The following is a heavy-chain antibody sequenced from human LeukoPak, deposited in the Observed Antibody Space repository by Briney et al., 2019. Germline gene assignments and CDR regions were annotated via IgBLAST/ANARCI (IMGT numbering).Heavy chain of an antibody. J-gene: IGHJ4*02. D-gene: IGHD3-22*01. CDR3: ARLVGVEYYYDSSGYYPNSFDY. V-gene: IGHV4-39*01. CDR2: IYYGGST. CDR1: GGSISSSSYY. Sequence: PSETLSLTCTVSGGSISSSSYYWGWIRQPPGKGLEWIGSIYYGGSTYYNPSLKSRVTISVDTSKNQFSLKLSSVTAADTAVYYCARLVGVEYYYDSSGYYPNSFDYWGQGTLVTVSS.